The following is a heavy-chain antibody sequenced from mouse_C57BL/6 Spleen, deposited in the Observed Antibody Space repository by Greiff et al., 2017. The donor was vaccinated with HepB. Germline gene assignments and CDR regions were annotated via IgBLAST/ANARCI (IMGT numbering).Heavy chain of an antibody. CDR2: ISYDGSN. J-gene: IGHJ3*01. CDR3: ARGAYDYDVGFAY. D-gene: IGHD2-4*01. CDR1: GYSITSGYY. Sequence: DVKLQESGPGLVKPSQSLSLTCSVTGYSITSGYYWNWIRKFPGNQLEWMGYISYDGSNNYNPSLKNRISITRDTSKNQFFLKLNSVTTEDTATYYCARGAYDYDVGFAYWGQATLVTVSA. V-gene: IGHV3-6*01.